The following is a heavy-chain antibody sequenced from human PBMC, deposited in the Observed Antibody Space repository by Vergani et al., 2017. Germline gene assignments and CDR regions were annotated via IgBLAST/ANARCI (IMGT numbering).Heavy chain of an antibody. Sequence: EVQLLESGGSLKQPGGSVRLSCAASGFTFSTYAMHWVRQAPGKGLEWVSALTGGGGSTYYADSFKGRFIISRDNSRATLYLQMNSLRPEDTATYYCVRDAGGYENFFDSGGQGTLVTVSS. J-gene: IGHJ4*02. CDR1: GFTFSTYA. D-gene: IGHD5-12*01. V-gene: IGHV3-23*01. CDR3: VRDAGGYENFFDS. CDR2: LTGGGGST.